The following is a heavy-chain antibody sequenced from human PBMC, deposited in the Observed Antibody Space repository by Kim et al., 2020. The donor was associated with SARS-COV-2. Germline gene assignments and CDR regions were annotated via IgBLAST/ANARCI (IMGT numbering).Heavy chain of an antibody. J-gene: IGHJ3*02. V-gene: IGHV4-39*07. Sequence: LKSRVTISVDTSKNHFSLKLSSVTAADTAVYYCARMFRFDGDYRNDAFDIWGQGTMVTVSS. CDR3: ARMFRFDGDYRNDAFDI. D-gene: IGHD4-17*01.